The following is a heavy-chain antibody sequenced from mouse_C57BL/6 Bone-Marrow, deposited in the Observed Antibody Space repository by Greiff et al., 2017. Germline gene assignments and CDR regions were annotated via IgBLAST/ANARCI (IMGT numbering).Heavy chain of an antibody. V-gene: IGHV1-59*01. Sequence: QVQLQQPGAELVRPGTSVKLSCKASGYTFTSYWMPWVKQRPGQGLEWIGVIDPSDSYTNYNQKFKGKATLTVDTSSSTAYMQLSSLTSEDSAVYYCARGHYGAMDYWGQGTSVTVSS. CDR2: IDPSDSYT. CDR1: GYTFTSYW. D-gene: IGHD1-1*02. CDR3: ARGHYGAMDY. J-gene: IGHJ4*01.